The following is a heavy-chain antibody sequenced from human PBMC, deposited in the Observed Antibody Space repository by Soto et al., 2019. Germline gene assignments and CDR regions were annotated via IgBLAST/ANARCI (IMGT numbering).Heavy chain of an antibody. CDR1: GGSISSYY. Sequence: SETLSLTCTVSGGSISSYYWSWIRQPPGKGLEWIGYIYYSGSTNYNPSLKSRVTISVDTSKNQFSLKLSSVTAADTAVYYCARLLSRGYSGYGADYWGQGTLVTVSS. D-gene: IGHD5-12*01. V-gene: IGHV4-59*08. J-gene: IGHJ4*02. CDR2: IYYSGST. CDR3: ARLLSRGYSGYGADY.